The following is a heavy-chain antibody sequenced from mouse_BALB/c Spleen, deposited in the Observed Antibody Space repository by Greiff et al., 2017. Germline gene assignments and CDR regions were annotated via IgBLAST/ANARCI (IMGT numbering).Heavy chain of an antibody. D-gene: IGHD1-2*01. CDR3: ARGVDYGYDYDFDY. V-gene: IGHV5-6-5*01. CDR2: ISSGGST. Sequence: EVQLVESGGGLVKPGGSLKLSCAASGFTFSSYAMSWVRQTPEKRLEWVASISSGGSTYYPDSVKGRFTISRDNARNILYLQMSSLRSEDTAMYYCARGVDYGYDYDFDYWGQGTTLTVSS. CDR1: GFTFSSYA. J-gene: IGHJ2*01.